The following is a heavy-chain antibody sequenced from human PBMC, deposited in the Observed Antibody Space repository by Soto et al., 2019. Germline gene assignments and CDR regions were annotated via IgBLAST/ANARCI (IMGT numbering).Heavy chain of an antibody. J-gene: IGHJ4*02. D-gene: IGHD2-8*01. Sequence: QVQLQESGPGLVKPSETLSLTCTVSGGSISSYYWSWIRQPQGKGLEWIGYIYYSGSTNYNPPLKSRVTISVDTSKNQFSLKLSSVTAADTAVYYCARGMGGGYFGYWGQGTLVPVSS. CDR3: ARGMGGGYFGY. CDR1: GGSISSYY. CDR2: IYYSGST. V-gene: IGHV4-59*01.